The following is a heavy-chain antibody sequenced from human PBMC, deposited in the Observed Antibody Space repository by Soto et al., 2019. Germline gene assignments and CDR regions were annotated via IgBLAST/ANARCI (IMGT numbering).Heavy chain of an antibody. CDR3: ARADGPGFVGP. Sequence: QVQLVQSGAEEKKPGASVKVSCKASGYTFTSYAMHWVRPAPGQRLEWMGWINGGNGNTKYSQKFQGRVSITRDTSASTAYMELSSLTSEDTAVYYCARADGPGFVGPWGQGTLVTVSS. J-gene: IGHJ5*02. CDR1: GYTFTSYA. D-gene: IGHD3-16*02. CDR2: INGGNGNT. V-gene: IGHV1-3*05.